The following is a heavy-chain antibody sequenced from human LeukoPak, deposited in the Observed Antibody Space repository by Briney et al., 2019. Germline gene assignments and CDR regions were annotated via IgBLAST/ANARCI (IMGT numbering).Heavy chain of an antibody. V-gene: IGHV4-39*01. CDR3: ARHSRSGYSYGLFDY. Sequence: PSETLSLTCTVSGGSMNNNLYYWGWLRQPPGKGLEWIGNIDYSGSTFYNPSLRSRVTISVDTSRNQFSLNLSSVTAADTAVYYCARHSRSGYSYGLFDYWGQGTLVTVSS. CDR1: GGSMNNNLYY. D-gene: IGHD5-18*01. CDR2: IDYSGST. J-gene: IGHJ4*02.